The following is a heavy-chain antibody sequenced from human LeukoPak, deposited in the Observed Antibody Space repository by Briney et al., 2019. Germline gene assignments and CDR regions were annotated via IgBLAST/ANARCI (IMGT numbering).Heavy chain of an antibody. V-gene: IGHV3-23*01. Sequence: PGGSLRLSCAASGFTFSSYAMSWVRQAPGKGLGWVSAISGSGGSTYYADSVKGRFTISRDNSKNTLYLQMNSLRAEDTAVYYCAKDSDSSGYYGLHYFDYWGQGTLVTVSS. CDR1: GFTFSSYA. J-gene: IGHJ4*02. CDR3: AKDSDSSGYYGLHYFDY. D-gene: IGHD3-22*01. CDR2: ISGSGGST.